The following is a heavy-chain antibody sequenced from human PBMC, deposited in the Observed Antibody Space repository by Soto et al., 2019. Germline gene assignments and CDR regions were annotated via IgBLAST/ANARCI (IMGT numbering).Heavy chain of an antibody. Sequence: PSETLSLTCTVSGGSISSGGYYWSWIRQHPGKGLEWIGYIYYSGSTYYNPSLKSRVTISVDTSKNQFSLKLSSVTAADTAVYYCARDREYTAMVGDYYYYGMDVWGQGTTVTVSS. CDR3: ARDREYTAMVGDYYYYGMDV. CDR2: IYYSGST. J-gene: IGHJ6*02. CDR1: GGSISSGGYY. V-gene: IGHV4-31*03. D-gene: IGHD5-18*01.